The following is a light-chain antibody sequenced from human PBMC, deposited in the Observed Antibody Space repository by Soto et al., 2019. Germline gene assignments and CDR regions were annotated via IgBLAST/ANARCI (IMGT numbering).Light chain of an antibody. Sequence: EIVLTQSPGTLSLSPGESGTLSCRASQSVSISSLAWYQQKPGQAPRLLIYGASSRATGVPDRFSGSGSGTDFTLNISRLEPEDFAVYYCQQYGGSPPITFGQGTRLEIK. V-gene: IGKV3-20*01. CDR1: QSVSISS. CDR2: GAS. CDR3: QQYGGSPPIT. J-gene: IGKJ5*01.